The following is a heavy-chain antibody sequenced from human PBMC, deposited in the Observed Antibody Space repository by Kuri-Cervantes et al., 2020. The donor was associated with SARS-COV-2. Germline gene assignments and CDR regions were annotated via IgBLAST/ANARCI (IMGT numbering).Heavy chain of an antibody. CDR2: ISGSGGST. CDR1: GFTFSSYA. J-gene: IGHJ4*02. Sequence: GESLKISCAASGFTFSSYAMSWVRQAPGKGLEWVSAISGSGGSTYHADSVKGRFTISRDNAKNSLYLQMNSLRAEDTAVYYCAKDYVSTYSYGYDYWGQGTLVTVSS. D-gene: IGHD5-18*01. CDR3: AKDYVSTYSYGYDY. V-gene: IGHV3-23*01.